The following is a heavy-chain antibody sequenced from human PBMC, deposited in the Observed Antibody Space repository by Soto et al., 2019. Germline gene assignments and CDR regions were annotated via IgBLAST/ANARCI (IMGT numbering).Heavy chain of an antibody. Sequence: SETLSLTCSVSGGSIVSSSSYWGWVRQPPGKGLEWIGSMHYSGSSYYSPSLKSRVTISLGTSKSQFSLKLTSVTAADTAVYYCASLGSCSGGSCYSGHFWYFGLWGRGTLVTVSS. J-gene: IGHJ2*01. V-gene: IGHV4-39*01. CDR3: ASLGSCSGGSCYSGHFWYFGL. CDR1: GGSIVSSSSY. D-gene: IGHD2-15*01. CDR2: MHYSGSS.